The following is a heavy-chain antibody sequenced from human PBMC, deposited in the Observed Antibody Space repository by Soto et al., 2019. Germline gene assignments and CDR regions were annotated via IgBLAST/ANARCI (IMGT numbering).Heavy chain of an antibody. V-gene: IGHV3-30*18. Sequence: QVQLVESGGGVVQPGRSLRLSCAASGFTFSSYGMHWVRQAPGKGLEWVAVISYDGSNKYYADSVKGRFTISRDNSKNTLYLQMNSLRAEDTAVYYGAKDHYDFRAFDYWGQGTLVTVSS. D-gene: IGHD3-3*01. CDR3: AKDHYDFRAFDY. CDR2: ISYDGSNK. J-gene: IGHJ4*02. CDR1: GFTFSSYG.